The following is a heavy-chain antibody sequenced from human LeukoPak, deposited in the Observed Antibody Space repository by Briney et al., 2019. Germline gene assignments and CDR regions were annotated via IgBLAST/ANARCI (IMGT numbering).Heavy chain of an antibody. J-gene: IGHJ4*02. CDR1: GFTFSSYS. Sequence: PGGLLRLSCAASGFTFSSYSMNWVRQAPGKGLEWVSSISSSSTYYYYADSVKGRFTISRDNAKNSLYLLMNSLRAEDTAVYYCARDFRFLDDYWGQGTLVTVSS. D-gene: IGHD3-3*01. V-gene: IGHV3-21*01. CDR3: ARDFRFLDDY. CDR2: ISSSSTYY.